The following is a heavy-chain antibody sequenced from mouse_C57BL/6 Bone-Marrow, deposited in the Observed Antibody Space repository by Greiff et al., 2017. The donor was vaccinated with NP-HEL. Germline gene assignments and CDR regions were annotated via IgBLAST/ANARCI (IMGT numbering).Heavy chain of an antibody. CDR1: GYSFTSYY. J-gene: IGHJ2*01. V-gene: IGHV1-66*01. CDR3: ARSNLLLRDFDY. Sequence: LQESGPELVKPGASVKISCKASGYSFTSYYIHWVKQRPGQGLEWIGWIYPGSGNTKYNEKFKGKATLTADTSSSTAYMQLSSLTSEDSAVYYCARSNLLLRDFDYWGQGTTLTVSS. CDR2: IYPGSGNT. D-gene: IGHD1-1*01.